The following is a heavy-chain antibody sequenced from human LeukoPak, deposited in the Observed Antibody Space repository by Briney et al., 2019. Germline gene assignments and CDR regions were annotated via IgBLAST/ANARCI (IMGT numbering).Heavy chain of an antibody. V-gene: IGHV4-34*01. Sequence: SETLSLTCAVSGGSFSGYYWSWIRQPPGKGLEWIGEINHSGSTYYNPSLKSRVTISVDTSKNQFSLKLSSVTAADTAVYYCARSAQAYYDILTGYYRRGYFDYWGQGTLVTVSS. CDR2: INHSGST. CDR3: ARSAQAYYDILTGYYRRGYFDY. CDR1: GGSFSGYY. D-gene: IGHD3-9*01. J-gene: IGHJ4*02.